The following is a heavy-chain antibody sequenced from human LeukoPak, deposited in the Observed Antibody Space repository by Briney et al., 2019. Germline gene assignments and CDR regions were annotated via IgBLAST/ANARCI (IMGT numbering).Heavy chain of an antibody. CDR2: INPSGGST. D-gene: IGHD2-15*01. CDR3: AKDFSRSGGSHGGFDP. Sequence: VASVKVSCKASGYTFTSYYMHWVRQAPGQGLELMGIINPSGGSTSYAQKFQGRVTMTRDTSTSTVYMELSSLRSEDTAVYYCAKDFSRSGGSHGGFDPWGQGTLVTVSS. V-gene: IGHV1-46*01. CDR1: GYTFTSYY. J-gene: IGHJ5*02.